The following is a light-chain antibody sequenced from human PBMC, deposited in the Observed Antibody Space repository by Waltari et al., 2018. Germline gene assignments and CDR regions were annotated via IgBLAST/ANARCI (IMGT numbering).Light chain of an antibody. Sequence: SELTQDPAVSVALGQTVSITCQGDSLRRYYAIWYQQRPGQAPILIRYGQDNRPSGIPDRFSGSTSGNTASLTITGAQAEDEADYYCLSRDTTSTRVFGGGTRLTV. CDR1: SLRRYY. J-gene: IGLJ3*02. V-gene: IGLV3-19*01. CDR2: GQD. CDR3: LSRDTTSTRV.